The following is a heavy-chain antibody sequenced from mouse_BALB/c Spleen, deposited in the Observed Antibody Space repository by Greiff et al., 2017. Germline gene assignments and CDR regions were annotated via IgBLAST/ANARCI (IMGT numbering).Heavy chain of an antibody. J-gene: IGHJ2*01. CDR3: ARHEGKYGKYVDY. V-gene: IGHV5-12-2*01. D-gene: IGHD2-10*02. CDR1: GFTFSSYT. CDR2: ISNGGGST. Sequence: DVMLVESGGGLVQPGGSLKLSCAASGFTFSSYTMSWVRQTPEKRLEWVAYISNGGGSTYYPDTVKGRFTISRDNAKNTLYLQMSSLKSEDTAMYYCARHEGKYGKYVDYWGQGTTHTVSS.